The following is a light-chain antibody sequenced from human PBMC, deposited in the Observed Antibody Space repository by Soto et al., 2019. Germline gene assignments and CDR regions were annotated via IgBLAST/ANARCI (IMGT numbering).Light chain of an antibody. V-gene: IGKV1-5*01. CDR1: QTINTW. Sequence: DIQMTQSPSTLSASVGERVTITCRASQTINTWLAWYQHKPGKAPKLLIYDASTLQTGVPSRFSGYSSGTEFTLTISSLQPDDLAPYFCQQYHSFAPEGLTFGGGTKLEL. J-gene: IGKJ4*01. CDR3: QQYHSFAPEGLT. CDR2: DAS.